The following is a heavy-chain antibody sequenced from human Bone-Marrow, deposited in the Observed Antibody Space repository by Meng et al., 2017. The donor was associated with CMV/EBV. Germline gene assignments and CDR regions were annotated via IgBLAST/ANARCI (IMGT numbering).Heavy chain of an antibody. CDR1: GGSFSGYY. CDR2: INHSGST. V-gene: IGHV4-34*01. J-gene: IGHJ6*01. CDR3: ARDSSSPDYGMDV. D-gene: IGHD6-6*01. Sequence: SETLSLTCAVYGGSFSGYYWSWIRQPPGKGLEWIGEINHSGSTNYNPSLKSRVTISVDTSKNQFSLKLSSVTAADTAVYYCARDSSSPDYGMDVWGQGTTVTGYS.